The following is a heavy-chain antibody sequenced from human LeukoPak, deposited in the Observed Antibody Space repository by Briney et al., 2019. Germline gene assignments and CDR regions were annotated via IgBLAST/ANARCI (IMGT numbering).Heavy chain of an antibody. CDR3: ARGYSSSTSCQGIRYFDY. J-gene: IGHJ4*02. CDR1: GGTFSSYA. D-gene: IGHD2-2*01. V-gene: IGHV1-69*06. Sequence: GASVKVSCKASGGTFSSYAISWVRQAPGQGLEWMGRIIPIFGTANYAQKFQGRVTITADKSTSTAYMELSSLRSEDTAVYYCARGYSSSTSCQGIRYFDYWGQGTLVTVSS. CDR2: IIPIFGTA.